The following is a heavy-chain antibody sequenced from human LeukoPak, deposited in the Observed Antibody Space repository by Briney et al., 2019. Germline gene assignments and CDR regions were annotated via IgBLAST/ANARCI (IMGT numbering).Heavy chain of an antibody. J-gene: IGHJ4*02. CDR3: ARGVNYGDYAYDY. V-gene: IGHV4-34*01. CDR1: GGSFSGYY. CDR2: INHSGST. D-gene: IGHD4-17*01. Sequence: PSETLSLTCAVYGGSFSGYYWSWIRQPPGKGLEWIGEINHSGSTNYNPSLKSRVTISVDTSKNQFSLKLSSVTAADTAVYYCARGVNYGDYAYDYWGQGTLVTVSS.